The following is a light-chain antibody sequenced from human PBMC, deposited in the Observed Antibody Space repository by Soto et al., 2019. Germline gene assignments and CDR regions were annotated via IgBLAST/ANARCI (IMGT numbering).Light chain of an antibody. CDR1: QSVGSN. V-gene: IGKV3-15*01. CDR3: QQYNDWPPT. Sequence: EIVMTQSPATLSVSPGERATLSCRASQSVGSNLAWYQQKPGQAPRLLIYAASTRATGIPARFSGSGSGTEFTLSIGSLQSEDFAVYYCQQYNDWPPTFGQGTKVDIK. CDR2: AAS. J-gene: IGKJ1*01.